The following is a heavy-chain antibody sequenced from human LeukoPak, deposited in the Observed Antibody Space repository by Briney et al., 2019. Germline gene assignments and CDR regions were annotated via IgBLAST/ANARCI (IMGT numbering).Heavy chain of an antibody. CDR2: IKSKTDGGTT. CDR1: GFTFSNAW. V-gene: IGHV3-15*01. J-gene: IGHJ4*02. CDR3: TTDTLQLYYYDSSGYSFDY. Sequence: GGSLRLSCAASGFTFSNAWMSWVRQAPGKGLEWVGRIKSKTDGGTTDYAAPVKGRFTISRDDSKNTLYLRMNSLKTEDTAVYYCTTDTLQLYYYDSSGYSFDYWGQGTLVTVSS. D-gene: IGHD3-22*01.